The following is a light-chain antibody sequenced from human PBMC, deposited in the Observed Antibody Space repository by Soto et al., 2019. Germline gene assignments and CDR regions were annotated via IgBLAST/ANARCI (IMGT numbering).Light chain of an antibody. CDR1: SSDIGSYNL. Sequence: QPVLTQPASVSGSPGQSITISCTGTSSDIGSYNLLSWYQLHPGKAPKLMIYEGHKRPSGVSDRFSGSKSGNTASLTISGLQAEDEADYYCWSYTGSGTSQFGGGTKLTVL. J-gene: IGLJ2*01. CDR3: WSYTGSGTSQ. CDR2: EGH. V-gene: IGLV2-23*01.